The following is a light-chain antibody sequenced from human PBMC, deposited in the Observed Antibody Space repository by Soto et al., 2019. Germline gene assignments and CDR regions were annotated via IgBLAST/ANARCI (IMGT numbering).Light chain of an antibody. V-gene: IGKV3-15*01. CDR2: GAS. CDR3: QQYDNWLPIT. J-gene: IGKJ5*01. Sequence: EIVMTQSPATLSVSPGERATLSCRASQNVSSNLAWYQQKPGQAPRLLIYGASTRATGIPARFSGSGSGTEFTLTISSLQSEDFAVYYCQQYDNWLPITFGQGTRLEIK. CDR1: QNVSSN.